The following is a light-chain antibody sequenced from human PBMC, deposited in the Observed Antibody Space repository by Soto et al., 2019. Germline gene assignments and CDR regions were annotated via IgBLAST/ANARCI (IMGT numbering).Light chain of an antibody. CDR3: QQYGTSPLT. Sequence: LSLSRVERDRLSYMTSQIVSSSYLAWYHQKPGQAPSLLIYGASSRTTGIPDRFSGSGSGTDFTLTITRLEPEDFAVYFCQQYGTSPLTFGGGTKVDIK. V-gene: IGKV3-20*01. CDR2: GAS. CDR1: QIVSSSY. J-gene: IGKJ4*01.